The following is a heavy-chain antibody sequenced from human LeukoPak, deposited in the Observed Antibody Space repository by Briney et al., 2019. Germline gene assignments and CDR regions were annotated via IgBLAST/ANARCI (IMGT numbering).Heavy chain of an antibody. J-gene: IGHJ4*02. Sequence: GGSLRLSCAASGFTFDDYAMHWVRQAPGKGLEWDSGISWNSGSIGYADAVKGRFTISRDNAKNSLYLQMNSLRAEDTALYYCAKVIGYSGSPYYFDYWGQGTLVTVSS. CDR1: GFTFDDYA. CDR3: AKVIGYSGSPYYFDY. V-gene: IGHV3-9*01. CDR2: ISWNSGSI. D-gene: IGHD1-26*01.